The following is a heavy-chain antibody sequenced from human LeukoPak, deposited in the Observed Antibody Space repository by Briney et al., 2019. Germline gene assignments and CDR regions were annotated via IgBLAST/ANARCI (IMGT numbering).Heavy chain of an antibody. CDR1: GYTFTSYD. V-gene: IGHV1-8*03. D-gene: IGHD1-26*01. CDR3: ARGAFGRELLVGSWFDP. Sequence: ASVKVSCKASGYTFTSYDINWVRQATGQGLEWMGWMNPNSGNTGYAQKFQGRVTITRNTSISTAYMELSSLRSEDTAVYYCARGAFGRELLVGSWFDPWGQGTLVTVSS. CDR2: MNPNSGNT. J-gene: IGHJ5*02.